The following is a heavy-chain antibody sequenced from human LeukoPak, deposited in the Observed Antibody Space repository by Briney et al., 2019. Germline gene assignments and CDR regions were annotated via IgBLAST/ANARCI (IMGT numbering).Heavy chain of an antibody. CDR3: ARVGVDYSGNIIKYFFDY. D-gene: IGHD4-23*01. Sequence: PAETQSLTCTVSGGSISSYQWSWIRQPPGKGLEWIGNIYYSGSANYNPSLKSRVTISVDTSKNQFSLKLSPVTAADTAVYYCARVGVDYSGNIIKYFFDYWGQGTLVTVSS. V-gene: IGHV4-59*01. CDR1: GGSISSYQ. CDR2: IYYSGSA. J-gene: IGHJ4*02.